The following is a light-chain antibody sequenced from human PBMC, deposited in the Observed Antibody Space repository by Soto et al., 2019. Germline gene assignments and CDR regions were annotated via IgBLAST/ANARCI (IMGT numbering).Light chain of an antibody. J-gene: IGKJ1*01. CDR3: QQYGASPWT. CDR1: QSVVGYK. Sequence: EVVLTQSPGTLSLSPGERATLSCRASQSVVGYKLAWYQQKPGQPPRLLFYDTASRAAASSDRFSGSGSGTDVTLTIGRLEPGDFAMYYCQQYGASPWTFGQGTKVE. CDR2: DTA. V-gene: IGKV3-20*01.